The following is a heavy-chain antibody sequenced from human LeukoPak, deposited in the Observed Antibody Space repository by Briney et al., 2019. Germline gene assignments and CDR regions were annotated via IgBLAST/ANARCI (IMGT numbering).Heavy chain of an antibody. CDR1: GYSISSSSYY. D-gene: IGHD3-10*01. CDR3: ARLNYYGSGSFLYYFDY. J-gene: IGHJ4*02. CDR2: TYYSGST. V-gene: IGHV4-39*02. Sequence: SETLSLTCTVSGYSISSSSYYWGWVRQPPGKGLEWIGTTYYSGSTYYSPSLKSQVSISVDTSKNHFSLKLSSVTAADTAVYYCARLNYYGSGSFLYYFDYWGQGTLVTVSS.